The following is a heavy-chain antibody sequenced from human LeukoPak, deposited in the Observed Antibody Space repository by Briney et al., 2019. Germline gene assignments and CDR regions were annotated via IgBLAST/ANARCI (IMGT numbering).Heavy chain of an antibody. D-gene: IGHD6-6*01. CDR2: ISSSSSYI. Sequence: GGSLRLSCAASGFTFSSYSMNWVRQAPGKGLEWVSSISSSSSYIYYADSVKGRFSISRDNAKNSLYLQMNSLRAEDTAVYYCARWIIGAARPGDAFDIWGQGTMVTVSS. J-gene: IGHJ3*02. CDR3: ARWIIGAARPGDAFDI. V-gene: IGHV3-21*01. CDR1: GFTFSSYS.